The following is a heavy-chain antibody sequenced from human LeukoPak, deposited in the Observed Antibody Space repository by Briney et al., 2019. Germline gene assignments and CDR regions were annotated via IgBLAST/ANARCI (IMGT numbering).Heavy chain of an antibody. CDR1: GGSFSGYY. Sequence: SETLSLTCAVYGGSFSGYYWSWIRQPPGKGLEWIREINHSGSTNYNPSLKSRVTISVDTSKNQFSLKLSSVTAADTAVYYCARGFRGGYDSWGQGTLVTVSS. D-gene: IGHD5-12*01. CDR3: ARGFRGGYDS. J-gene: IGHJ5*02. CDR2: INHSGST. V-gene: IGHV4-34*01.